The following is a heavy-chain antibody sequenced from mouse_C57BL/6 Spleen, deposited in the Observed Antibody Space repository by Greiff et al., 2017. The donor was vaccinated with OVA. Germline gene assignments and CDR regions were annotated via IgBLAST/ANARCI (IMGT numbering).Heavy chain of an antibody. CDR3: ARYMALERAMDY. J-gene: IGHJ4*01. CDR1: GFTFTDYY. D-gene: IGHD3-1*01. CDR2: IRNKANGYTT. Sequence: EVHLVESGGGLVQPGGSLSLSCAASGFTFTDYYMSWVRQPPGKALEWLGFIRNKANGYTTEYSASVKGRFTISRDNSQSILYLQMNALRAEDSATYYCARYMALERAMDYWGQGTSVTVSS. V-gene: IGHV7-3*01.